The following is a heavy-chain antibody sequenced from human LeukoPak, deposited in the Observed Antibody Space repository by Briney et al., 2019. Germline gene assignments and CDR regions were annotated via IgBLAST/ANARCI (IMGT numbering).Heavy chain of an antibody. J-gene: IGHJ5*02. D-gene: IGHD2-2*01. CDR2: IYYSGST. CDR3: ARVMVPAAMVGATNWFDP. Sequence: SETLSLTCTVSGGSISSYYWSWIRQPPGKGLKWIGYIYYSGSTNYNPSLKSRVTISVDTSKNQFSLKLSSVTAADTAVYYCARVMVPAAMVGATNWFDPWGQGTLVTVSS. CDR1: GGSISSYY. V-gene: IGHV4-59*01.